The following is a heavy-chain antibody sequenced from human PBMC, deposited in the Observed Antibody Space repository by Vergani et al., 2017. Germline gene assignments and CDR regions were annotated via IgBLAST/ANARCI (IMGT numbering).Heavy chain of an antibody. J-gene: IGHJ4*02. CDR3: ARDQRSTYYYDSSGYYTY. V-gene: IGHV1-2*02. CDR2: IIPNSGGT. CDR1: GGTFSSYA. D-gene: IGHD3-22*01. Sequence: QVQLVQSGAEVKKPGSSVKVSCKASGGTFSSYAITWVRQAPGQGLEWMGGIIPNSGGTNYAQKFQGRVTMTRDTSISTAYMELSRLRSDDTAVYYCARDQRSTYYYDSSGYYTYWGQGTLVTVSS.